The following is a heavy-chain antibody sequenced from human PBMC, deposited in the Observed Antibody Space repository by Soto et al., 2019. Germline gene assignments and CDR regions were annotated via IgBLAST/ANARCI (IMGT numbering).Heavy chain of an antibody. Sequence: LEIRSLAYIVSGESISSSSYYWGWIRQPPGKGLEWIGSIYHSGRTYYNPSLKSRVSISIDTSKNQFSLKLSSVTAADTALYYCARQRTTVLTKAYFEYWCQGALV. D-gene: IGHD2-21*02. V-gene: IGHV4-39*01. CDR3: ARQRTTVLTKAYFEY. CDR2: IYHSGRT. J-gene: IGHJ4*02. CDR1: GESISSSSYY.